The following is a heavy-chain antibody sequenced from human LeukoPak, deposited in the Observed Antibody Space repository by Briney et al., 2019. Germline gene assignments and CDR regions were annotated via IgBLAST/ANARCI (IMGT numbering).Heavy chain of an antibody. V-gene: IGHV3-30*18. Sequence: GGSLRLSCEASGFTFSSYGMHWVRQAPGKGLEWVAVISYDGKVTYYADSVKGRFTISRDNSRNTLFLEKNSLRPDDTAVYYCAKGGTQPVRTWYDSRGQGTLVTVSS. CDR2: ISYDGKVT. CDR1: GFTFSSYG. CDR3: AKGGTQPVRTWYDS. J-gene: IGHJ4*02. D-gene: IGHD2-15*01.